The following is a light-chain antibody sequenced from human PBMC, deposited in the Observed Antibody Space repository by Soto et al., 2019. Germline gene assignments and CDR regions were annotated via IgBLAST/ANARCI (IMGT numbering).Light chain of an antibody. CDR3: QQYNSYSRT. J-gene: IGKJ1*01. Sequence: DIQMTQSPSTLSASVGDRVTITCRASQSISIWLAWYQQKPGKAPKLLIYDASSLESWVPSRFSSSGSGTEFTLPISSLQPDDFATYYCQQYNSYSRTFGQGTKVEIK. CDR1: QSISIW. CDR2: DAS. V-gene: IGKV1-5*01.